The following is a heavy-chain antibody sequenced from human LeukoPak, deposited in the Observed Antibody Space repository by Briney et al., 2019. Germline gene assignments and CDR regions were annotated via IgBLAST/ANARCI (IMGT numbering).Heavy chain of an antibody. J-gene: IGHJ6*02. Sequence: PGGSLRLSCAASGFTFSSYWMSWVRQAPGKGLEWVANIKQDGSEKQYVDSLKGRVTISRDNAKNSLYLQMNSLRAEDTAVYYCASLATVGMDVWGQGTTVTVSS. CDR1: GFTFSSYW. V-gene: IGHV3-7*01. D-gene: IGHD5-24*01. CDR2: IKQDGSEK. CDR3: ASLATVGMDV.